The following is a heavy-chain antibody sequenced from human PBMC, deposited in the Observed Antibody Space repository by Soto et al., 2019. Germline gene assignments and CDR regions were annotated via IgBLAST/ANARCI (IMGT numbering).Heavy chain of an antibody. CDR1: GGSISSSSYY. CDR3: ARWAEYDNWFDP. CDR2: IYYSGST. V-gene: IGHV4-39*01. Sequence: QLQLQESGPGLVKPSETLSLTCTVSGGSISSSSYYWGWIRQPTGKGLEWIGSIYYSGSTYYNPSLKSRVTISVDTSKNQFSLKLSSVTAADTAVYYCARWAEYDNWFDPWGQGTLVTVSS. D-gene: IGHD6-6*01. J-gene: IGHJ5*02.